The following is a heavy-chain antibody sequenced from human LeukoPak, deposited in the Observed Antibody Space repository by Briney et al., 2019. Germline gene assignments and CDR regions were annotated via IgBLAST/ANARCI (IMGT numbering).Heavy chain of an antibody. D-gene: IGHD3-16*01. V-gene: IGHV1-2*02. J-gene: IGHJ4*02. CDR1: AYTFTDYY. Sequence: ASVKVSCKASAYTFTDYYIHWVRQAPGQGPEWMGWINPNSGDTYNAQKFQGRVTMTRDTSISTAYIELRRLKSDDTAVYYCARRDPRFRTAFDYWGQGALVTVSS. CDR2: INPNSGDT. CDR3: ARRDPRFRTAFDY.